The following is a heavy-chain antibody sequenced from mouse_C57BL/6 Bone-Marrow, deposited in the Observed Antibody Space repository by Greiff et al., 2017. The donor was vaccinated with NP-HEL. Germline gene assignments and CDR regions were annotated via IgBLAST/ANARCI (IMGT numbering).Heavy chain of an antibody. V-gene: IGHV5-17*01. J-gene: IGHJ3*01. CDR3: ASYDGYLAY. D-gene: IGHD2-3*01. Sequence: EVQLVESGGGLVKPGGSLKLSCAASGFTFSDYGMHWVRQAPEKGLEWVAYISNGSSTIYYADTVKGRCTISRDNAKNTLFLQMTSLRSEDTAMYYCASYDGYLAYWGQGTLVTVSA. CDR1: GFTFSDYG. CDR2: ISNGSSTI.